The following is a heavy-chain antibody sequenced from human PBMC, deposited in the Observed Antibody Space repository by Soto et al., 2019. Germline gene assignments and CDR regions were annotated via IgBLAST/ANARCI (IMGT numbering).Heavy chain of an antibody. J-gene: IGHJ6*03. D-gene: IGHD6-19*01. CDR2: IYYSGST. CDR1: GGSISSSSYY. CDR3: ARSLRNSGWYRYYYMDV. V-gene: IGHV4-39*01. Sequence: LSLTCTVSGGSISSSSYYWGWIRQPPGKGLEWIGSIYYSGSTYYNPSLKSRVTISVDTSKNQFSLKLSSVTAADTAVYYCARSLRNSGWYRYYYMDVWGKGTTVTVSS.